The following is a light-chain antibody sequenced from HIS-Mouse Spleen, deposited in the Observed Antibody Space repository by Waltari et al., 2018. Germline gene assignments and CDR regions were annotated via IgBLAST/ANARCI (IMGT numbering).Light chain of an antibody. CDR1: QGLSSY. CDR2: AAS. J-gene: IGKJ1*01. Sequence: DIQLTQSPSFLSASVGDRVTITCRASQGLSSYLAWYQQKPGKAPKLLIYAASTLQSGVSSRFIGSGSGTEFTLTISSLQPEDFATYYCQQLNSYPPTFGQGTKVEIK. CDR3: QQLNSYPPT. V-gene: IGKV1-9*01.